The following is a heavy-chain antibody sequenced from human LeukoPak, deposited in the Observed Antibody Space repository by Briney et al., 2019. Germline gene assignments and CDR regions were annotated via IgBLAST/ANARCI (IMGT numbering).Heavy chain of an antibody. D-gene: IGHD3-22*01. Sequence: GESLMISCKGSEYSFTSYWIGWVHQMPGKGLEWMGIIYPGDSDTRYSPSFQGQVTISADKSISTAYLQWSSLKASDTTMYYCARQRTHNYYDSRGLDAFDIWGQGTMVTVSS. V-gene: IGHV5-51*07. CDR3: ARQRTHNYYDSRGLDAFDI. CDR1: EYSFTSYW. CDR2: IYPGDSDT. J-gene: IGHJ3*02.